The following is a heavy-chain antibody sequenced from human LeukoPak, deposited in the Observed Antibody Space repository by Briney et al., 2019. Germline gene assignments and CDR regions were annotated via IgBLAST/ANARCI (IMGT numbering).Heavy chain of an antibody. D-gene: IGHD3-22*01. CDR1: GYTSTSYD. CDR2: MNPNSGNT. V-gene: IGHV1-8*03. CDR3: ARAHYYDSSGYYR. Sequence: ASVKVSCKASGYTSTSYDINWVRQATGQGLEWMGWMNPNSGNTGYAQKFQGRVTITRNTSTSTAYMELSSLRSEDTAVYYCARAHYYDSSGYYRWGQGTLVTVSS. J-gene: IGHJ4*02.